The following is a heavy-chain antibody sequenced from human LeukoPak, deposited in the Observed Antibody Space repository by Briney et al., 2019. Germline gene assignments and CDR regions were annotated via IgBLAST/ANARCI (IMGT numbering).Heavy chain of an antibody. CDR2: IYYSGST. CDR3: ARGTAYGMDV. J-gene: IGHJ6*02. CDR1: GGSISSYY. Sequence: SETLSLTCTVSGGSISSYYWSWIRQPPGKGLEWIGYIYYSGSTNYNPSLKSRVTISVDTSKNQFSLKLSSVTAADTAVHYCARGTAYGMDVWGQGTTVTVSS. D-gene: IGHD5-18*01. V-gene: IGHV4-59*01.